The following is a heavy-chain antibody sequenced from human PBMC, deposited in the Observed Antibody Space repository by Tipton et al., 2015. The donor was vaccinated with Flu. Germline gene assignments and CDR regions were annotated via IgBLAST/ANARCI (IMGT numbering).Heavy chain of an antibody. J-gene: IGHJ4*02. D-gene: IGHD3-22*01. V-gene: IGHV4-38-2*01. CDR2: VHQTGVT. CDR1: GDSIGSDYF. CDR3: ARLPTGFFDSSGSFDY. Sequence: TLSLTCSVSGDSIGSDYFWAWIRQPPGKGLEWIGNVHQTGVTYYNPSLTSRVTLAVDRPRNQFSLRLTSVTAADTAVYYCARLPTGFFDSSGSFDYWGQGTLVTVSS.